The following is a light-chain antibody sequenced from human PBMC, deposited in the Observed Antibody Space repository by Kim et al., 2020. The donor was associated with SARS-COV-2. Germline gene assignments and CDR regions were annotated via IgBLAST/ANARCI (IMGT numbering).Light chain of an antibody. CDR3: QAWDSDSYV. Sequence: SVSHGQTASSPCSGEKLGEKYVCWYQQKPGQSPVLVVYQDDKRPSGIPERFSGSNSGTTATLTISGTQAMDEADYYCQAWDSDSYVFGTGTKVTVL. CDR2: QDD. V-gene: IGLV3-1*01. J-gene: IGLJ1*01. CDR1: KLGEKY.